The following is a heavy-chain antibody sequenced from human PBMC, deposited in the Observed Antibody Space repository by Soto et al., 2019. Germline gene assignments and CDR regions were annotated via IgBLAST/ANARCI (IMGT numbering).Heavy chain of an antibody. J-gene: IGHJ6*01. CDR1: GFTFSSYA. CDR3: ARVLTGTHPEGLYGMDV. V-gene: IGHV3-30-3*01. Sequence: QVQLVESGGGVVQPGRSLRLSCAASGFTFSSYAMHWVRQAPGKGLEWVAVISYDGSNKYYADSVKGRFTISRDNSKNTLYLQMNSLRAEDTAVYYCARVLTGTHPEGLYGMDVW. D-gene: IGHD1-7*01. CDR2: ISYDGSNK.